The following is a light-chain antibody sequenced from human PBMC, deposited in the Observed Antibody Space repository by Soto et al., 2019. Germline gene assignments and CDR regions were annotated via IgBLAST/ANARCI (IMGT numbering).Light chain of an antibody. CDR1: TNDIGSYNY. V-gene: IGLV2-14*01. Sequence: QSVLTQPASVSGSPGQSITLSCVGTTNDIGSYNYVSWFQQHPGKAPKLIIYEVTHRPSGISTRFSGSKSGNTASLTISGLLAEDEAVYFCSSYEFSTTLRVFGGGAKLTVL. J-gene: IGLJ3*02. CDR3: SSYEFSTTLRV. CDR2: EVT.